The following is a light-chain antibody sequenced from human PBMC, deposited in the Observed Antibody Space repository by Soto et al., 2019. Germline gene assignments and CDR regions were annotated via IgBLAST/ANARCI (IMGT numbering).Light chain of an antibody. Sequence: QSALTQPASVSGSPGQSITISCTGTSSDVGGYNYVSWYQQHPGKAPKLMIYDDSNRPSGVSKRFSGSKSGNTASLTISGLQAKDEADYYCSSSPSSSTPHVVFGGGTKLTVL. V-gene: IGLV2-14*01. CDR3: SSSPSSSTPHVV. CDR2: DDS. J-gene: IGLJ2*01. CDR1: SSDVGGYNY.